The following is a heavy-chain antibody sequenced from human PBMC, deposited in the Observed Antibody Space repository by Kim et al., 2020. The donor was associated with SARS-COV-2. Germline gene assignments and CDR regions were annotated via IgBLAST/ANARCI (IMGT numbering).Heavy chain of an antibody. D-gene: IGHD1-1*01. J-gene: IGHJ5*01. V-gene: IGHV1-46*01. Sequence: ASVKVSCKASGYTFTSYYMHWVRQAPGQGLEWMGIIKPSGGNTVYAPKFQGRVTLTRDTSTSTVYMELSSLTSEDTAMYYCARDLNDQAVDSWGQGTLVT. CDR2: IKPSGGNT. CDR1: GYTFTSYY. CDR3: ARDLNDQAVDS.